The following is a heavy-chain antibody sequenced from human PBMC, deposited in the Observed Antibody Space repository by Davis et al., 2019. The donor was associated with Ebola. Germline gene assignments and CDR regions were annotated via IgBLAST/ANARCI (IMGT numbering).Heavy chain of an antibody. CDR2: IYYNGRT. D-gene: IGHD6-6*01. CDR3: ARLSGLFSSSSGALFFDL. CDR1: GGSMSSGTYY. V-gene: IGHV4-39*07. Sequence: SETLSLTCGVSGGSMSSGTYYWGWVRQPPGKGLEWIGSIYYNGRTYYNSSLESRVTISLDTSKNQFSLKLRSVTAADTAVYFCARLSGLFSSSSGALFFDLWGRGTLVSVSS. J-gene: IGHJ2*01.